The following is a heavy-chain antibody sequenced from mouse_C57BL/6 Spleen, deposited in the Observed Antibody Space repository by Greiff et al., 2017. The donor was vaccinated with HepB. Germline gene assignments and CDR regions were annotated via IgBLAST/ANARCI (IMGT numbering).Heavy chain of an antibody. J-gene: IGHJ2*01. CDR3: ARAVSVRGYFDY. V-gene: IGHV1-64*01. Sequence: VQLQQPGAELVKPGASVKLSCKASGYTFTSYWMHWVKQRPGQGLEWIGMIHPNSGSTNYNEKFKSKATLTVDKSSSTAYMQLSSLTSEDSAVYYCARAVSVRGYFDYWGQGTTLTVSS. CDR1: GYTFTSYW. D-gene: IGHD3-1*01. CDR2: IHPNSGST.